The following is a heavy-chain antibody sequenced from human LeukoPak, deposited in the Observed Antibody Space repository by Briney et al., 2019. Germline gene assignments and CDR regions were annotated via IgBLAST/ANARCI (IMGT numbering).Heavy chain of an antibody. CDR3: ARVNHEGVGSTQITPPREFDF. J-gene: IGHJ4*02. D-gene: IGHD3-10*01. V-gene: IGHV4-31*03. CDR1: GGSVSSGGYF. CDR2: IYNNDIT. Sequence: PSETLSLTCTVSGGSVSSGGYFWSWLRQRPGKGLEWIGHIYNNDITYYSPSLKSRLSISVDTSRNQFSLSLSSVTAADTAVYYCARVNHEGVGSTQITPPREFDFWGQGTLVTVSS.